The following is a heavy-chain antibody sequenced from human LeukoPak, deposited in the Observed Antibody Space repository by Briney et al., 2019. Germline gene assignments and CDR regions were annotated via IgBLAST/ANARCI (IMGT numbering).Heavy chain of an antibody. CDR3: AKDSSGWYGGFVDY. Sequence: GGSLRLSCAASGFTFSSYAMSWVRPAPEKGLEWVSHMSGSGGGTYYADSVKGRFTISRDNSKNTLYLQMNSLRAEDTAVYYCAKDSSGWYGGFVDYWGQGTLVTVSS. J-gene: IGHJ4*02. D-gene: IGHD6-13*01. CDR1: GFTFSSYA. CDR2: MSGSGGGT. V-gene: IGHV3-23*01.